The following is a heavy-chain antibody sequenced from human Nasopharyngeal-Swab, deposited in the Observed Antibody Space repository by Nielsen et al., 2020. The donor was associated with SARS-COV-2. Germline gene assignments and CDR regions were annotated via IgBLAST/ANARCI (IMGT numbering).Heavy chain of an antibody. J-gene: IGHJ4*02. Sequence: GESLKISCAASGFTFSSFGMHWVRQAPGKGLEWVAVITYDGSNAFYADSVKGRFTISRDNSKNTLYLQMNSLRAEDTAVYYCAKDNEGMFGFGDLGFYFDYWGQGTLVTVSS. CDR2: ITYDGSNA. D-gene: IGHD3-10*01. CDR1: GFTFSSFG. CDR3: AKDNEGMFGFGDLGFYFDY. V-gene: IGHV3-30*18.